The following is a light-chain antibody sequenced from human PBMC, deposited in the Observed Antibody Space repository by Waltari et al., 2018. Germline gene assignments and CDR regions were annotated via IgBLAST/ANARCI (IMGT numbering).Light chain of an antibody. CDR3: QQYGDSPGG. Sequence: ELVLTQSPDTLSLSPGERATLSCRASQTVSTISLAWHQQKAGQAPRLLIYGTSNRATGIPDRFSGSGSGTALTLTISRLEPEDFAMYYCQQYGDSPGGFGGGTKVEIK. CDR2: GTS. J-gene: IGKJ4*01. CDR1: QTVSTIS. V-gene: IGKV3-20*01.